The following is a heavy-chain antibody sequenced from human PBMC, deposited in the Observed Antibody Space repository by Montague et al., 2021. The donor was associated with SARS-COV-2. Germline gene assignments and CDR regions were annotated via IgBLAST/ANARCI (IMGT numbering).Heavy chain of an antibody. J-gene: IGHJ6*02. CDR2: IYPGDSDT. CDR3: ARPQWGYYGSGSYRYIGMDV. Sequence: QSGAEVKKPGESLKISCKGSGYSFTDYWIGWVRQMPGKGLEWMGIIYPGDSDTRYSPSFQGQVIISADKSISTAYLQWSGLKASDTAMYYCARPQWGYYGSGSYRYIGMDVWGQGTTVTVS. CDR1: GYSFTDYW. V-gene: IGHV5-51*01. D-gene: IGHD3-10*01.